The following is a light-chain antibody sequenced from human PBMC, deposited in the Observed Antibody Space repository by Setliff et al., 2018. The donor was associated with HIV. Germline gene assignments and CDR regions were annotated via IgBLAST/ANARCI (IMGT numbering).Light chain of an antibody. CDR3: CSYAVTYTLI. V-gene: IGLV2-11*01. CDR1: SSDVGGYNY. CDR2: DVT. J-gene: IGLJ2*01. Sequence: QSALTQPRSVSGSPGQSVTISCTGTSSDVGGYNYVSWHQQHPGKAPKLMIYDVTKRPSGVPDRFSGSKSGNTASLTISGLRAEDEADYYCCSYAVTYTLIFGGGTKVTVL.